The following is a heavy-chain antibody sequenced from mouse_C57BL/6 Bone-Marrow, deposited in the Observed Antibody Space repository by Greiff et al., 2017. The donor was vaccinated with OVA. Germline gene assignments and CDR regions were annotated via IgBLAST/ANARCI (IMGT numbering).Heavy chain of an antibody. CDR2: INPNNGGT. D-gene: IGHD2-14*01. CDR1: GYTFTDYN. Sequence: VQLQQSGPELVKPGASVKMSCKASGYTFTDYNMHWVKQSHGKSLEWIGYINPNNGGTSYNQKFKGKATLTVNKSSSTAYMGRRSLTSEDSAVYYCARDYRGAMDYWGQGTSVTVSS. CDR3: ARDYRGAMDY. V-gene: IGHV1-22*01. J-gene: IGHJ4*01.